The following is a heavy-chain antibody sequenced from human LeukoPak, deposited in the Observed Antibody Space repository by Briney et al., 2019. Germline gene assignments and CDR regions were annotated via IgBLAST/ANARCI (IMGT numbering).Heavy chain of an antibody. CDR2: INPNSGGT. J-gene: IGHJ4*02. D-gene: IGHD3-22*01. Sequence: GASVKVSCKASGHTFTGYYMHWVRQAPGQGLEWMGWINPNSGGTNYAQKFQGWVTMTRDTSISTAYMELSRLRSDDTAVYYCARELGDSSGYTLDYWGQGTLVTVSS. CDR3: ARELGDSSGYTLDY. V-gene: IGHV1-2*04. CDR1: GHTFTGYY.